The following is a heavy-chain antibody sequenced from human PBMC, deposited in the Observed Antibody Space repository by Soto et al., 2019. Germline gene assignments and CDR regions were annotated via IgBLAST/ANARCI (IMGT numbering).Heavy chain of an antibody. CDR1: GGTFGSNT. CDR3: ARARYSGSYFTPLAY. Sequence: GASVKVSCKASGGTFGSNTRSWVRQAPGQGLEWMGRIIPILGIANYAQKFQGRVTITADKSTSTAYMELSSLRSEDTAVYYCARARYSGSYFTPLAYWGQGTLVTVSS. J-gene: IGHJ4*02. V-gene: IGHV1-69*02. D-gene: IGHD1-26*01. CDR2: IIPILGIA.